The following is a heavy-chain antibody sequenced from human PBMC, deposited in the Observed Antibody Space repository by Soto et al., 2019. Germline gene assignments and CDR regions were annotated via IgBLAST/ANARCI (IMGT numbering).Heavy chain of an antibody. CDR3: EREVGDSSSGSYTLFDY. Sequence: QVQLVQSGAEVKKPGASVKVSCKASGYTFTSYGISWVRQAPGQGLEWMGWLSAYNGNPNYAQKLQGRVTMTTDTPTSTAYSQLKSLRSDDTAVYYCEREVGDSSSGSYTLFDYWGQGTLVTVSS. D-gene: IGHD6-13*01. V-gene: IGHV1-18*01. CDR1: GYTFTSYG. J-gene: IGHJ4*02. CDR2: LSAYNGNP.